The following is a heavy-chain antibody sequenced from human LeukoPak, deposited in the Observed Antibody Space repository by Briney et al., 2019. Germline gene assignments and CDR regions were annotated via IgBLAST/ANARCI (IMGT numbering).Heavy chain of an antibody. CDR2: ISTDGNDK. J-gene: IGHJ4*02. Sequence: GRSLRLSCAASGFTFSSYGIHWVRQAPGKGLEWVAVISTDGNDKYYADSVKGRFTISRDNSKSTLYLQMNSLRAEDTAVYYCAKDRTRRGTDYCFDYWGQGTLVTVSS. CDR1: GFTFSSYG. CDR3: AKDRTRRGTDYCFDY. D-gene: IGHD1-14*01. V-gene: IGHV3-30*18.